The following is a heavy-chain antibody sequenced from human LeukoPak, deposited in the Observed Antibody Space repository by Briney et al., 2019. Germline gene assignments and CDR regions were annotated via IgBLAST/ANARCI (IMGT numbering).Heavy chain of an antibody. CDR1: GFTFSSYW. CDR3: GARGCSGCSCYCGIYYYYYGMDV. Sequence: PGGSLRLSCAASGFTFSSYWMSWVRQAPGKGLEWVANIKQDGSEKYYVDSVKGRFTISRDNAKNSLYLQMNSLRAEDTAVYYCGARGCSGCSCYCGIYYYYYGMDVWGQGTTVTVSS. D-gene: IGHD2-15*01. J-gene: IGHJ6*02. V-gene: IGHV3-7*01. CDR2: IKQDGSEK.